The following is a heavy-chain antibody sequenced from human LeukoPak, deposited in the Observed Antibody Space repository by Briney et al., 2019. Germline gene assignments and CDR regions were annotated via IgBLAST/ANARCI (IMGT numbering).Heavy chain of an antibody. CDR2: TYSNGRT. D-gene: IGHD2-15*01. Sequence: GGSLRLSCAASGFTFSSYAMSWVRQAPGKGLEWVSVTYSNGRTYYADSVKGRFTISRDNAKNSLYLQMNSLRAEDTALYYCARDGGDCSGDSCYVDYWGQGTLVTVSS. CDR3: ARDGGDCSGDSCYVDY. J-gene: IGHJ4*02. V-gene: IGHV3-23*03. CDR1: GFTFSSYA.